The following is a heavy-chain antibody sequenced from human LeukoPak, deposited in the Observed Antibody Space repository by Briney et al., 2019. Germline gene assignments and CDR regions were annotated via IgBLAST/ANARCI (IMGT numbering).Heavy chain of an antibody. V-gene: IGHV3-74*01. CDR3: ARDPDYYYDSSGYYLS. D-gene: IGHD3-22*01. Sequence: PGGSLRLSCAASGFTFSSYWMHWVRQAPGKGLVWVSRLNSDGSSTSYADSVKGRFTISRDNAKNSLYLQMNSLRAEDTAVYYCARDPDYYYDSSGYYLSWGQGTLVTVSS. CDR1: GFTFSSYW. J-gene: IGHJ4*02. CDR2: LNSDGSST.